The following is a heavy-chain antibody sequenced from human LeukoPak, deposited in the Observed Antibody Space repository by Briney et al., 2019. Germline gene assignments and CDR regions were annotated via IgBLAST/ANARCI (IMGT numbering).Heavy chain of an antibody. CDR1: GRTFSSYA. Sequence: SVKVSCKASGRTFSSYAISWVRQAPGQGLEWMGRIVPILGIANYAQKFQGRVTITADKSTSTAYMELSSLRSEDTAVYYCTRVRQNWFDPWGQGTLVTVSS. CDR3: TRVRQNWFDP. J-gene: IGHJ5*02. CDR2: IVPILGIA. V-gene: IGHV1-69*04.